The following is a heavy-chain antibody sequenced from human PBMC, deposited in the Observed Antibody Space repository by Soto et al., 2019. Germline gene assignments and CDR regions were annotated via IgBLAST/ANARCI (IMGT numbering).Heavy chain of an antibody. V-gene: IGHV4-59*01. D-gene: IGHD3-16*01. J-gene: IGHJ5*02. Sequence: SETLSLTCTVSGGSISLYYWTWIRQSPGKGPEWIGYVYHSGTTNYNPSLESRVTMSLDTSKNQFSLKLRAVTTADTAVYYCARVGGINWFDPWGQGTLVTVSS. CDR1: GGSISLYY. CDR3: ARVGGINWFDP. CDR2: VYHSGTT.